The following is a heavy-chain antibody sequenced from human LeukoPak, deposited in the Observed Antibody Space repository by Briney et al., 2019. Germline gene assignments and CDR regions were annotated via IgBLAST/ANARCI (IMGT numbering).Heavy chain of an antibody. CDR2: TSGSGGSS. J-gene: IGHJ4*02. D-gene: IGHD3-10*01. CDR3: AKTRTYYYGPVYDY. Sequence: GGSLRLSCAASGFTFSSYAMSWVRQAPGKGLEWVSATSGSGGSSYYADSVKGRFTISRDNSKNTLYLQMNSLRAEDTAVYYCAKTRTYYYGPVYDYWGQGTLVTVSS. V-gene: IGHV3-23*01. CDR1: GFTFSSYA.